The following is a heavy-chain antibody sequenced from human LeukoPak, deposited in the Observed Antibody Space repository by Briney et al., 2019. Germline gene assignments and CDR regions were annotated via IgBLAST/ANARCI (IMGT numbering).Heavy chain of an antibody. J-gene: IGHJ4*02. CDR2: IYYSGST. Sequence: PSETLSLTCTVSGGSISSSSYCWGWIRQPPGKGLEWIGSIYYSGSTYYNPSLKSRVTISVDTSKNQFSLKLSSVTAADTAVYYCARHWGSLVVETAIFDYWGQGTLVTVSS. V-gene: IGHV4-39*01. CDR1: GGSISSSSYC. CDR3: ARHWGSLVVETAIFDY. D-gene: IGHD2-21*02.